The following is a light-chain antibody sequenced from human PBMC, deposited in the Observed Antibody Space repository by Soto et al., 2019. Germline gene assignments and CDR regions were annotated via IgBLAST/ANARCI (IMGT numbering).Light chain of an antibody. CDR3: QQYGNSPWT. CDR1: QSVAGN. Sequence: EIVMTQSPATLSVSPGETATLSCRASQSVAGNLAWYQQKPGQPPRVLIYGVSTRATGIPDRFSGSGAGTAFTLTISRLEPEDFAVYYCQQYGNSPWTFGQGTKVDIK. J-gene: IGKJ1*01. V-gene: IGKV3D-15*02. CDR2: GVS.